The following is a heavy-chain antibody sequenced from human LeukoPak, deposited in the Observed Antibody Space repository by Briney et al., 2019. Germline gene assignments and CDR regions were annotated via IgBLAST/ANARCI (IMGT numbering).Heavy chain of an antibody. D-gene: IGHD2-21*02. CDR1: GFTFSSYA. CDR3: AREGALGDNPPLDY. Sequence: PGRSLRLTCAASGFTFSSYAMHWVRQAPGKGLEWVAVISYDGSNKYYADSVKGRFTISRDNSKNTLYLQMNSLRAEDTAVYYCAREGALGDNPPLDYWGRGTLVTVSS. V-gene: IGHV3-30*04. J-gene: IGHJ4*02. CDR2: ISYDGSNK.